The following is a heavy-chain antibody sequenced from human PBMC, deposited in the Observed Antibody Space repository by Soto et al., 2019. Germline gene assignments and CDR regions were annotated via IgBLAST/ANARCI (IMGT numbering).Heavy chain of an antibody. CDR3: ARRGSGYSFNWFDP. J-gene: IGHJ5*02. Sequence: SETLSLTCTVSGGSISSSSYYWGWIRQPPGKGLEWIGCTYYSGSTYYNPSLKSRVTISVDRSKNQFSLRLRSVTAADTAVYYCARRGSGYSFNWFDPWGQGTLVTVSS. V-gene: IGHV4-39*01. CDR2: TYYSGST. D-gene: IGHD3-3*01. CDR1: GGSISSSSYY.